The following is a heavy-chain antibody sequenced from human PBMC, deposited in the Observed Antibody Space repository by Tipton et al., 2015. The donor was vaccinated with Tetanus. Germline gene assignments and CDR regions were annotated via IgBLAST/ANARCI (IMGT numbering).Heavy chain of an antibody. CDR3: ASDPALLRNFDY. J-gene: IGHJ4*02. V-gene: IGHV4-31*03. CDR1: GDSIDGGFKN. CDR2: IDYRGNT. Sequence: TLSLTCTVSGDSIDGGFKNWGWIRQQPGKGLEWIGYIDYRGNTYYNPSLRRRVTFSFDTSETQFSLKLTSVTAADTAVYYCASDPALLRNFDYWGQGTLFTVSS. D-gene: IGHD2-2*01.